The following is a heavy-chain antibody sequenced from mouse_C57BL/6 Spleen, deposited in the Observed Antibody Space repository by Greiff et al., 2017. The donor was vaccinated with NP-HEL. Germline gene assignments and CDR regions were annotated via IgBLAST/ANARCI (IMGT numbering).Heavy chain of an antibody. Sequence: VQLQQSGAELVRPGSSVKLSCKASGYTFTSYWMHWVKQRPIQGLEWIGNIDPSDSETHYNQKFKDKATLTVDKSSSTAYMQLNSLTSEASAAYNCEAYGGYYLNDGAQGTTLTVP. CDR3: EAYGGYYLND. J-gene: IGHJ2*01. CDR2: IDPSDSET. D-gene: IGHD1-1*02. V-gene: IGHV1-52*01. CDR1: GYTFTSYW.